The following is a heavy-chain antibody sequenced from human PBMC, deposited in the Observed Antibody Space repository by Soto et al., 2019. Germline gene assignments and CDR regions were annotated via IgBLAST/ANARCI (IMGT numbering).Heavy chain of an antibody. V-gene: IGHV4-4*02. CDR3: ARGRSSGWYAGYWYFDL. D-gene: IGHD6-19*01. CDR1: GGSISSSNW. Sequence: SETLSLTCAVSGGSISSSNWWSWVRQPPGKGLEWIGEIYHSGSTTYNPSLKSRVTISVDKSKNQFSLKLSSVTAADTAVYYCARGRSSGWYAGYWYFDLWGRGTLVTVSS. CDR2: IYHSGST. J-gene: IGHJ2*01.